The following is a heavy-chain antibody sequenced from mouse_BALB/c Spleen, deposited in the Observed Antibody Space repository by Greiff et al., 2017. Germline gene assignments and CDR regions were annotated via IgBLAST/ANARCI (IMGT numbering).Heavy chain of an antibody. CDR2: INPSNGGT. V-gene: IGHV1S81*02. D-gene: IGHD2-1*01. CDR3: ARGGNPAYFDY. CDR1: GYTFTSYY. Sequence: QVQLQQSGAELVKPGASVKLSCKASGYTFTSYYMYWVKQRPGQGLEWIGEINPSNGGTNFNEKFKSKATLTVDKSSSTAYMQLSSLTSEDSAVYYCARGGNPAYFDYWGQGTTLTVSS. J-gene: IGHJ2*01.